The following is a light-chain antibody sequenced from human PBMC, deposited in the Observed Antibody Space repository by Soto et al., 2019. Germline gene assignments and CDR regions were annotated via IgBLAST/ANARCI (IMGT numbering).Light chain of an antibody. CDR1: ETVATN. CDR3: HQFGYSPRT. V-gene: IGKV3-20*01. Sequence: PGERATLSCWASETVATNLAWYQQRPGQAPRLLIFATSRRATDIPDRFSGSGSGTDFTLAIRRLEPEDFAVYYCHQFGYSPRTFGQGTKVDIK. J-gene: IGKJ1*01. CDR2: ATS.